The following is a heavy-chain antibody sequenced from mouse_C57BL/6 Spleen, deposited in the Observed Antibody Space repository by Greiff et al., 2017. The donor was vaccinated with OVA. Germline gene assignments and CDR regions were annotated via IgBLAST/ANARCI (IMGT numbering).Heavy chain of an antibody. CDR3: AREGIYDGYLAWFAY. D-gene: IGHD2-3*01. J-gene: IGHJ3*01. CDR2: INPNYGTT. V-gene: IGHV1-39*01. CDR1: GYSFTDYN. Sequence: VQLQQSGPELVKPGASVKISCKASGYSFTDYNMNWVKQSNGKSLEWIGVINPNYGTTSYKQTFKGKSTLTVDQSSSTAYMQLNSLTSEDSAVYYCAREGIYDGYLAWFAYWGQGTLVTVSA.